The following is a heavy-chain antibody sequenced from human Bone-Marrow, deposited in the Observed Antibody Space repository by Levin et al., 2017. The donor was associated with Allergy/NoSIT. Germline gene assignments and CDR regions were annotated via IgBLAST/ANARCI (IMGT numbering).Heavy chain of an antibody. CDR3: AKDMEADSSGDIDY. V-gene: IGHV3-30*18. J-gene: IGHJ4*02. CDR1: GFTFSSYG. CDR2: ISYDGNHQ. D-gene: IGHD6-6*01. Sequence: GGSLRLSCVASGFTFSSYGMHWVRQAPGKGLEWVALISYDGNHQYYADSVNGRFSISRDRSKNSLYLQMSSLRPEDTAVYYCAKDMEADSSGDIDYWGQGTLVTVSS.